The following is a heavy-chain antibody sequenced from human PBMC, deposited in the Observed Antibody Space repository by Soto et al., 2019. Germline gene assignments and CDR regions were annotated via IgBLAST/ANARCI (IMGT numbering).Heavy chain of an antibody. V-gene: IGHV1-2*02. CDR3: ARNIVATINTPGY. CDR1: GYTFTGYY. Sequence: GASVKVSCKASGYTFTGYYMHWVRQAPGQGLEWMGWINPNSGGTNYAQKFQGRVTMTRDTSASTAYMELSSLRSEDTAVYYCARNIVATINTPGYWGQGTLVTVSS. CDR2: INPNSGGT. D-gene: IGHD5-12*01. J-gene: IGHJ4*02.